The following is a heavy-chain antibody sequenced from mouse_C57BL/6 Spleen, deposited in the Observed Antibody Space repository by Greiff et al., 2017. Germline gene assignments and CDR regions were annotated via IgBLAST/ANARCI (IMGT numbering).Heavy chain of an antibody. CDR1: GYSFTSYY. Sequence: QVQLQQSGPELVKPGASVKISCKASGYSFTSYYIHWVKQRPGQGLEWIGWIYPGSGNTKYNEKFKGKATLTADTSSSTAYMQLSSLTSEDSAVDYGARRDRQLRLFDYWGQGTTLTVSS. D-gene: IGHD3-2*02. J-gene: IGHJ2*01. CDR2: IYPGSGNT. V-gene: IGHV1-66*01. CDR3: ARRDRQLRLFDY.